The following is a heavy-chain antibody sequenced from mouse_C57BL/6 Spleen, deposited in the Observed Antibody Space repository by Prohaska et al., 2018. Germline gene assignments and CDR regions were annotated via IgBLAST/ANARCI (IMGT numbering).Heavy chain of an antibody. J-gene: IGHJ4*01. V-gene: IGHV1-76*01. D-gene: IGHD1-1*01. CDR3: AREEFITTDAMDY. CDR1: GYTFTDYY. CDR2: IYPGSGNT. Sequence: QVQLKQSGAELVRPGASVKLSCKASGYTFTDYYINWVKQRPGKGLEWIARIYPGSGNTYYNEKFKGKATLSAEKPSSTAYMQRSSLTSEDSAVYFCAREEFITTDAMDYWGQGTSVTVSS.